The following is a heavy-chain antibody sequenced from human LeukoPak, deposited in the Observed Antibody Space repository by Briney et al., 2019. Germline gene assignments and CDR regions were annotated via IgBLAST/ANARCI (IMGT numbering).Heavy chain of an antibody. J-gene: IGHJ4*02. Sequence: GGSLRLSCAASGFTFSSYSMNWVRQAPGKGLEWVSSISSSSSYIYYADSVKGRFTISRDNAKNSLYLQMNSLRAEDTAVYYCARDLQSLAAGFDYWGQGTLVTVSS. CDR3: ARDLQSLAAGFDY. CDR2: ISSSSSYI. V-gene: IGHV3-21*01. D-gene: IGHD6-19*01. CDR1: GFTFSSYS.